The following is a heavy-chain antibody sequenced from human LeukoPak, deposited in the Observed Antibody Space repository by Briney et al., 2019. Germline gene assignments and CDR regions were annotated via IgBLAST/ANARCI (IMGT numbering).Heavy chain of an antibody. CDR3: ATEVGYYYYGMDV. V-gene: IGHV1-69*04. CDR2: IIPILGIA. Sequence: ASVKVSCKASGGTFSSYAISWVRQAPGQGLEWMGRIIPILGIANYAQKFQGRVTMTEDTSTDTAYMELSSLRSEDTAVYYCATEVGYYYYGMDVWGQGTTVTVSS. J-gene: IGHJ6*02. CDR1: GGTFSSYA.